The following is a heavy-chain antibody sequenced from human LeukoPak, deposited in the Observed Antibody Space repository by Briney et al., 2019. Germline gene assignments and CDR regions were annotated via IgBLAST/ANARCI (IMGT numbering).Heavy chain of an antibody. CDR1: GGSFSGYY. V-gene: IGHV4-34*01. CDR2: INHSGST. Sequence: PSETLSLTCAVYGGSFSGYYWSWIRQPPGKGLEWIGEINHSGSTNYNPSLKSRVTISVDTSKNQFSLKLSSVTAADTAVYYCASSGTMVRGVIHAFDIWCQGTMVTVSS. D-gene: IGHD3-10*01. CDR3: ASSGTMVRGVIHAFDI. J-gene: IGHJ3*02.